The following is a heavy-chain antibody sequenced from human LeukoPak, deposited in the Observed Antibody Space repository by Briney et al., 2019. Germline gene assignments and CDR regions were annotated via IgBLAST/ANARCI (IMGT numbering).Heavy chain of an antibody. D-gene: IGHD3-3*01. CDR3: AREEGSGKGLDY. J-gene: IGHJ4*02. V-gene: IGHV1-46*01. CDR2: INPSGGST. Sequence: ASVKVSCKASGYTFTSYYMHWVRQAPGQGLEWMGIINPSGGSTSYAQKFQGRVTMTRDTSTSTVYMELSSLRSEVTAVYYCAREEGSGKGLDYWGQGTLVTVSS. CDR1: GYTFTSYY.